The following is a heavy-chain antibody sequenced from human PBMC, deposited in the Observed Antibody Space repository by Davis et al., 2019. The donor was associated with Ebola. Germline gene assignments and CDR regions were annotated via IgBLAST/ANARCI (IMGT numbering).Heavy chain of an antibody. CDR3: ARYRHGGTHRPSLEF. Sequence: PGGSLRLSCAASGFSFSTYVMTWVRQAPGSGLEWVSTISGSGGTAYFADSVKGRFTISRDNSKNTLILQMNSLRSEDTAVYYCARYRHGGTHRPSLEFWGQGSLVTVSS. CDR2: ISGSGGTA. CDR1: GFSFSTYV. V-gene: IGHV3-23*01. J-gene: IGHJ4*02. D-gene: IGHD5-18*01.